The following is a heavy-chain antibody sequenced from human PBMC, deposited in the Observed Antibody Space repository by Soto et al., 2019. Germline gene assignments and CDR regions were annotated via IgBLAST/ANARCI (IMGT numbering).Heavy chain of an antibody. CDR2: IYFSGST. CDR1: GVSISNTSYY. V-gene: IGHV4-39*01. Sequence: ASETLSLTCSVSGVSISNTSYYWGWIRQPPGKGLEWVGTIYFSGSTFYNPSLKSRVTISIDTSKNQFSLRLSSVTAADTAVYYCARHGSYWGQGTLVTV. J-gene: IGHJ4*02. CDR3: ARHGSY.